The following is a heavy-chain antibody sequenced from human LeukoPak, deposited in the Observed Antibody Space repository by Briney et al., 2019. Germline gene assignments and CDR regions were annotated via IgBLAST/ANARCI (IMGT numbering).Heavy chain of an antibody. CDR1: GFTFSSSW. J-gene: IGHJ4*02. CDR3: ARGPTNGQAFDY. D-gene: IGHD2-8*01. V-gene: IGHV3-7*01. CDR2: IREDGSEK. Sequence: GGSLRLSCAASGFTFSSSWMTWVRQAPGRGVEWVASIREDGSEKTSVDSVKGRFTISRDNAKNSLYLQMDSLRAEDTAVYYCARGPTNGQAFDYWGQGTLVSVSS.